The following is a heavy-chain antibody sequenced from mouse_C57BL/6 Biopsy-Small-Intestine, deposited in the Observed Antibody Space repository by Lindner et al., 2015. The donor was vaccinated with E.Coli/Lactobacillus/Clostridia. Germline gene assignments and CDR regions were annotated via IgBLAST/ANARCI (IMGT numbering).Heavy chain of an antibody. J-gene: IGHJ2*01. V-gene: IGHV1-19*01. Sequence: VQLQESGPVLVKPGASVKMSCKASGYTFTDYHLNWVKQSHGKSLEWIGVINPDNGSTTYNQRFKGKATLTVDKSSSTAYMELNSLTSEDSAVYYCARYSDDYWGQGTTLTASS. D-gene: IGHD2-13*01. CDR1: GYTFTDYH. CDR2: INPDNGST. CDR3: ARYSDDY.